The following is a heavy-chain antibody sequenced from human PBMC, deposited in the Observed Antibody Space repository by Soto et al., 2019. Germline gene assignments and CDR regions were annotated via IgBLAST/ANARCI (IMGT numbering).Heavy chain of an antibody. V-gene: IGHV3-15*01. Sequence: EVQLVESGGGLVKSGGSLRLSCAASGFSFNNAWMSWVRQAPGKGLEWVGRIKSMTDGGATDYAAPVKGRFSISRDDSKNTLYLQMTSLKAEHTAVYHCTADLRWELRPFDYWGPGTLVTVSS. D-gene: IGHD1-26*01. CDR2: IKSMTDGGAT. J-gene: IGHJ4*02. CDR1: GFSFNNAW. CDR3: TADLRWELRPFDY.